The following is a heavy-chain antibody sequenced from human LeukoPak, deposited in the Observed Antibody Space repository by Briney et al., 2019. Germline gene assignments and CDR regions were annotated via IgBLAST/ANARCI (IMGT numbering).Heavy chain of an antibody. CDR2: INPSGGST. J-gene: IGHJ4*02. Sequence: GASVKVSCKASGYTFTSYYMHWVRQAPGQGLEWMGIINPSGGSTSYAQKFQGRVTMTRDTSTSTVYMELSSLRSEDTAVYYCARDENSLYDFWSYNPQYYFDYWGQGALVTVSS. D-gene: IGHD3-3*01. CDR1: GYTFTSYY. V-gene: IGHV1-46*01. CDR3: ARDENSLYDFWSYNPQYYFDY.